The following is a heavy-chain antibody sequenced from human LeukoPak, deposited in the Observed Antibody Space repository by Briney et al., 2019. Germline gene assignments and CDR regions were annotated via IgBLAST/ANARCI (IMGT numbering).Heavy chain of an antibody. CDR3: AREYYYGSGTPLFDY. Sequence: GGSLRLSCAASGFTFSSYGMHWVRQAPGKGLEWVAVIWYDGSNKYYADSVKGRFTISRDNSKNTLYLQMNSLRAEDTAVYYCAREYYYGSGTPLFDYWGQGTLVTVSS. J-gene: IGHJ4*02. V-gene: IGHV3-33*01. CDR2: IWYDGSNK. CDR1: GFTFSSYG. D-gene: IGHD3-10*01.